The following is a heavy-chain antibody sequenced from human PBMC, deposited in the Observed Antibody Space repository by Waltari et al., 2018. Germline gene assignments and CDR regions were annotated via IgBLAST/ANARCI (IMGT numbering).Heavy chain of an antibody. CDR1: GYSISSGYY. V-gene: IGHV4-38-2*01. CDR2: IYHSGST. J-gene: IGHJ4*02. CDR3: ARGGSHIVVVLHYFDY. Sequence: QVQLQESGPGLVKPSETLSLTCAVSGYSISSGYYWGWIRQPPGKGLEWIGSIYHSGSTYYNPSLKSRVTISVDTSKNQFSLKLSSVTAADTAVYYCARGGSHIVVVLHYFDYWGQGTLVTVSS. D-gene: IGHD2-21*01.